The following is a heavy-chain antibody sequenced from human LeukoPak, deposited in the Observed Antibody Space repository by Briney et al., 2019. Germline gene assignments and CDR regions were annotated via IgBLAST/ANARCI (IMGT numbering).Heavy chain of an antibody. J-gene: IGHJ4*02. Sequence: GGSLRLSCAASGFTFSNFAMHWVRQAPGKGLEYVSSISSIGDTTYYANSVKGRFTISRDNSKNTLYLQMGSLRTEDMAVYYCARGSRNHVDYSGYYSYWGQGTLLTVSS. CDR2: ISSIGDTT. CDR1: GFTFSNFA. CDR3: ARGSRNHVDYSGYYSY. V-gene: IGHV3-64*01. D-gene: IGHD3-22*01.